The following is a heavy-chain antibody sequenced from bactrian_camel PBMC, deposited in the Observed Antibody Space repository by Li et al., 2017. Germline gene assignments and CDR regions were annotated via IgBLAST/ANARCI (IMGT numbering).Heavy chain of an antibody. J-gene: IGHJ4*01. CDR3: ANYDSAYYSGAYYY. CDR1: GFTFNAYA. D-gene: IGHD2*01. CDR2: IDSGGRKK. Sequence: VQLVESGGGLVQPGGSLRLSCAASGFTFNAYAMSWVRQAPGKGLEWVSAIDSGGRKKYYSNPVKGRATISRDNAKNTVYLQLNSLKTEDMAMYYCANYDSAYYSGAYYYWGQGTQVTVS. V-gene: IGHV3S40*01.